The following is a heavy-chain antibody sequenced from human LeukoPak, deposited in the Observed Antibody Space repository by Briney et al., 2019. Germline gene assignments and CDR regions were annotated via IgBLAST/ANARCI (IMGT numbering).Heavy chain of an antibody. Sequence: SGGSLRLSCAASGFTFSSYGMHWVRQAPGKGLEWVAFIRYDGSNKYYADSVKGRFTISRDNAKNSLYLQMNSLRAEDTAVYYCAREYYDILTGSTTAGYYYYYYGMDVWGQGTTVTVSS. CDR2: IRYDGSNK. CDR3: AREYYDILTGSTTAGYYYYYYGMDV. V-gene: IGHV3-30*02. J-gene: IGHJ6*02. D-gene: IGHD3-9*01. CDR1: GFTFSSYG.